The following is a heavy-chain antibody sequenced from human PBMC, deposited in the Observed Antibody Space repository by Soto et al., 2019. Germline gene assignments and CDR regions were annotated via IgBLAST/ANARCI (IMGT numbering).Heavy chain of an antibody. D-gene: IGHD2-21*02. CDR3: ARGGNGGNSVAHFDY. CDR2: INHSGST. J-gene: IGHJ4*02. Sequence: SETLSLTCAVYGGSFSGYYWSWIRQPPGKGLEWIGEINHSGSTNYNPSLKSRVTISVDTSKNQFSLELSSVTAADTAVYYCARGGNGGNSVAHFDYWGQGTLVTVSS. CDR1: GGSFSGYY. V-gene: IGHV4-34*01.